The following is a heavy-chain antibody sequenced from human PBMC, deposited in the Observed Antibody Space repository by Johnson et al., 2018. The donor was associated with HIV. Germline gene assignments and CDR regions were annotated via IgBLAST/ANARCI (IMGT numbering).Heavy chain of an antibody. J-gene: IGHJ3*02. CDR2: IYSGGST. CDR3: ARDHRAYCGGDCYSDAFDI. CDR1: GFTVSSNY. Sequence: VQLVESGGGLVQPGGSLRLSCAASGFTVSSNYMSWVRQAPGKGLEWVSVIYSGGSTYYADSVKGRFTISRDNSKNTLYLQRNSLRAEDTAVYYCARDHRAYCGGDCYSDAFDIWGQGTMVTVSS. V-gene: IGHV3-66*01. D-gene: IGHD2-21*02.